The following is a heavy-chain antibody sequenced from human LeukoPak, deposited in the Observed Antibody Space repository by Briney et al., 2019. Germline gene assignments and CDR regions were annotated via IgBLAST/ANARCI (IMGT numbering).Heavy chain of an antibody. J-gene: IGHJ3*02. CDR2: IYYSGST. CDR1: GGSISSGGYY. CDR3: ARDSPYGSGSNDAFDI. Sequence: SETLSLTCTVPGGSISSGGYYWSCIRQHPGKGLEWIGYIYYSGSTYYNPSLKSRVTISVDTSKNQFSLKLSSVTAADTAVYYCARDSPYGSGSNDAFDIWGQGTMVTVSS. V-gene: IGHV4-31*03. D-gene: IGHD3-10*01.